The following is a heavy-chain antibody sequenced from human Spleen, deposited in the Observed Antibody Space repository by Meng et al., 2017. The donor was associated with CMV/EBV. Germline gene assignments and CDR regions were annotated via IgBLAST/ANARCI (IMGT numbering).Heavy chain of an antibody. J-gene: IGHJ4*02. CDR1: GFTFSSYA. CDR2: INHSGST. D-gene: IGHD5-24*01. CDR3: ARAKGLQWPGDY. Sequence: GSLRLSCAASGFTFSSYAMHWVRQPPGKGLEWIGEINHSGSTNYNPSLKSRVTISVDTSKNQFSLKLSSVTAADTAVYYCARAKGLQWPGDYWGQGTLVTVSS. V-gene: IGHV4-34*01.